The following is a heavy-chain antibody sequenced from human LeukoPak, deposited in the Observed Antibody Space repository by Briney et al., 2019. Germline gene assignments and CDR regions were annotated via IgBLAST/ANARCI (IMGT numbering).Heavy chain of an antibody. CDR3: ARTKASIRGVGSYYYYGMDV. V-gene: IGHV1-3*01. D-gene: IGHD3-10*01. J-gene: IGHJ6*02. Sequence: KFQGRVTITRDTSASTAYMELSSLRSEDTAVYYCARTKASIRGVGSYYYYGMDVWGQGTTVTVSS.